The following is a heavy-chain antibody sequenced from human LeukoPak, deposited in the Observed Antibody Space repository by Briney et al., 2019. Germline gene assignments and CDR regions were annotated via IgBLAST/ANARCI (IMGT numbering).Heavy chain of an antibody. J-gene: IGHJ4*02. CDR3: AKSRHDILTGYYDY. D-gene: IGHD3-9*01. CDR2: ISWNSGSI. CDR1: GFTFDDYA. Sequence: GGSLRLSCAASGFTFDDYAMHWVRQAPGKGLEWVSGISWNSGSIGYADSVKGRFTISRGNAKNSLYLQMNSLRAEDTALYYCAKSRHDILTGYYDYWGQGTLVTVSS. V-gene: IGHV3-9*01.